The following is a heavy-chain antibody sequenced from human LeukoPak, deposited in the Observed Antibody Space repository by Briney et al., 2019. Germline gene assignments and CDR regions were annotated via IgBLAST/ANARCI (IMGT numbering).Heavy chain of an antibody. J-gene: IGHJ4*02. CDR1: GFTFSSYA. CDR3: AEGGSSWSEIDY. D-gene: IGHD6-13*01. CDR2: ISGSGGYT. V-gene: IGHV3-23*01. Sequence: GGSLRLSCAASGFTFSSYAMSWVRQAPGKGLEWVSGISGSGGYTYYADSVKGRVTISRDNSKNTLYLQMNSLRAEDTAVYYCAEGGSSWSEIDYWGQGTLVTVSS.